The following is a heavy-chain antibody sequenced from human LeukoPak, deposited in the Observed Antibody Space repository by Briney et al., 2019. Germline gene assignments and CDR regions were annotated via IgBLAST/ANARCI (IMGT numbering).Heavy chain of an antibody. V-gene: IGHV3-11*01. D-gene: IGHD3-22*01. CDR2: ISSSGSTI. J-gene: IGHJ4*02. CDR3: ARDNLYDSSGYYPHFDY. Sequence: PGGSLRLSCAASGFTFSNYAMTWVRQAPGKGLEWVSYISSSGSTIYYADSVKGRFTISRDNAKNSLYLQMNSLRAEDTAVYYCARDNLYDSSGYYPHFDYWGQGTLVTVSS. CDR1: GFTFSNYA.